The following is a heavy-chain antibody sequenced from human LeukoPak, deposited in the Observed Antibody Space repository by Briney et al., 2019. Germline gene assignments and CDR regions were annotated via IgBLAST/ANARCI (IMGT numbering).Heavy chain of an antibody. Sequence: ASVKVSCKASGGTFSSYAISWVRQAPGQGLEWMGWISAYNGNTNYAQKLQGRVTMTTDTSTSTAYMELRSLRSDDTAVYYCARVGATLNYYYYMDVWGKGTTVTVSS. CDR3: ARVGATLNYYYYMDV. D-gene: IGHD1-26*01. CDR1: GGTFSSYA. V-gene: IGHV1-18*01. CDR2: ISAYNGNT. J-gene: IGHJ6*03.